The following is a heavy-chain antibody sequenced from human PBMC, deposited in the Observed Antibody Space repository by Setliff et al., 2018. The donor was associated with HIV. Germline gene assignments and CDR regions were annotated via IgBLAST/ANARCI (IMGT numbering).Heavy chain of an antibody. Sequence: GASVKVSCKASGYTFTGYYMHWVRQAPGQGLEWMGWINPNNGGTNYAQKFQGRVTMTRDTSISTAYLQWSSLKASDTAMYYCARFGFGELPYYYGMDVWGQGTTVTVSS. V-gene: IGHV1-2*02. CDR1: GYTFTGYY. D-gene: IGHD3-10*01. CDR2: INPNNGGT. J-gene: IGHJ6*02. CDR3: ARFGFGELPYYYGMDV.